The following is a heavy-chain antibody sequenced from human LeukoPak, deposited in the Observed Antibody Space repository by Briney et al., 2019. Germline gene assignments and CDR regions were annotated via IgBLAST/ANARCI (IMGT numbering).Heavy chain of an antibody. CDR3: ARWDDTSARERYYYYMDV. D-gene: IGHD3-22*01. J-gene: IGHJ6*03. CDR2: ISYDGSNK. CDR1: GFTFSSYG. V-gene: IGHV3-30*03. Sequence: GRSLRLSCAASGFTFSSYGMHWVRQAPGKGLEWVAVISYDGSNKYYADSVKGRFTISRDNAKNSLYLQMNSLRAEDTALYYCARWDDTSARERYYYYMDVWGKGTTVTVSS.